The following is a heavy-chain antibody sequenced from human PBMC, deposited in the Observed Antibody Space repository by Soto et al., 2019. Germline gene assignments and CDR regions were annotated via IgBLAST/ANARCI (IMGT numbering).Heavy chain of an antibody. D-gene: IGHD6-13*01. CDR3: ARWVGRSWRTYYFDY. V-gene: IGHV4-59*08. CDR2: IYYSGST. J-gene: IGHJ4*02. CDR1: GGSXSSYY. Sequence: SSETLSLTCTVSGGSXSSYYWSWIRQPPGKGLEWIGYIYYSGSTNYNPSLKSRVTISVDTSKNQFSLKLSSVTAADTAVYYCARWVGRSWRTYYFDYRGQGTLVTVSS.